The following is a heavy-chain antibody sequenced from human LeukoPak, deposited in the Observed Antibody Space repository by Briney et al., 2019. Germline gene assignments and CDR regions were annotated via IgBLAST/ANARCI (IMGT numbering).Heavy chain of an antibody. D-gene: IGHD1-26*01. V-gene: IGHV4-39*01. CDR3: ARRSGSYYTDAFDI. J-gene: IGHJ3*02. CDR2: IYYSGST. CDR1: GGSISSSSYY. Sequence: SETLSLTCTVSGGSISSSSYYWGWIRQPPGKGLEWIGSIYYSGSTYYNPSLKSRVTISVDTSKNQFSLKLSSVTAADTAVYYCARRSGSYYTDAFDIWGQGTMVTVSS.